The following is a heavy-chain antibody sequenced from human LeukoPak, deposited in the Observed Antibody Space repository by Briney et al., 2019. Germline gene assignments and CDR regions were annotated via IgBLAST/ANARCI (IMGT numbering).Heavy chain of an antibody. V-gene: IGHV3-30-3*01. D-gene: IGHD3-3*01. Sequence: GGSLRLSCAASGFTFSSYAMHWVRQAPGKGLEWVAVISYDGSNKYYADSVKGRFTISRDNSKNTLYLQMNSLRAEDTAVYYCASGQSFYYDFWSGYPYLDYWGQGTLVTVSS. CDR3: ASGQSFYYDFWSGYPYLDY. CDR2: ISYDGSNK. J-gene: IGHJ4*02. CDR1: GFTFSSYA.